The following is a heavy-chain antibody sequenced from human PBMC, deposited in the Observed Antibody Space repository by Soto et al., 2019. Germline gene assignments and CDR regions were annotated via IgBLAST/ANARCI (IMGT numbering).Heavy chain of an antibody. D-gene: IGHD4-17*01. CDR3: AKSYGDYVFFYY. CDR2: ISGTGGST. CDR1: GFSFSSYA. J-gene: IGHJ4*02. Sequence: EVQLLESGGGVGQPGGSLRLSCAATGFSFSSYALNWVRQAPGKGLEWVSGISGTGGSTYYADSVKGRFTISRDNSKNTLYLQMNSLRAGDTSVYYCAKSYGDYVFFYYWGQGSLVTVPS. V-gene: IGHV3-23*01.